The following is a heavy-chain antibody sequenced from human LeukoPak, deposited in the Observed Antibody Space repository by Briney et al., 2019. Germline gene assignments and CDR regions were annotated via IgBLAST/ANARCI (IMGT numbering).Heavy chain of an antibody. CDR1: GFTFSSYS. CDR3: ARGHTAVTRHFDF. D-gene: IGHD4-17*01. V-gene: IGHV3-21*01. CDR2: ISSSSSYI. J-gene: IGHJ4*02. Sequence: GGSLRLSCAASGFTFSSYSMNWVRQAPGKGLEWVSSISSSSSYIYYADSVKGRFTISRDNAKNSLYLQMNSLRAEDTAVYYCARGHTAVTRHFDFWGQGTLVTVSS.